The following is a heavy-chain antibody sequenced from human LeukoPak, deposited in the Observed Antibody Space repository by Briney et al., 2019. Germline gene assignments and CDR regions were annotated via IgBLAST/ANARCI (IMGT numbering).Heavy chain of an antibody. J-gene: IGHJ4*02. CDR1: GGSFSGYY. V-gene: IGHV4-34*01. CDR3: ARDRSYVWGSYRYTVDYFDY. D-gene: IGHD3-16*02. Sequence: PSETLSLTCAVYGGSFSGYYWSWIRQPPGKGLEWIGEINHSGSTNYNPFLKSRVTISVDTSKNQFSLKLSSVTAADTAVYYCARDRSYVWGSYRYTVDYFDYWGRGTLVTVSS. CDR2: INHSGST.